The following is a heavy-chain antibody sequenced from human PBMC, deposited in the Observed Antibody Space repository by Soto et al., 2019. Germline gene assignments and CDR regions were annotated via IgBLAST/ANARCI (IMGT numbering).Heavy chain of an antibody. V-gene: IGHV3-21*01. D-gene: IGHD2-15*01. CDR2: ISSSSSYI. Sequence: GGSLRLSCAASGFTFSSYSMNWVRQAPGKGLEWVSSISSSSSYIYYADSVKGRFTISRDNAKNSLYLQMNSLRAEDTAVYYCARQHSFCSGGSCYPSAYFDYWGQGTLVTVSS. CDR3: ARQHSFCSGGSCYPSAYFDY. J-gene: IGHJ4*02. CDR1: GFTFSSYS.